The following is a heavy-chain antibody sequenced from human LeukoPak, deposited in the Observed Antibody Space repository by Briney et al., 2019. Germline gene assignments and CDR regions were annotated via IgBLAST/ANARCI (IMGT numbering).Heavy chain of an antibody. D-gene: IGHD2-21*01. CDR2: INLNNGDT. Sequence: ASVKVSCKASGYSFTDYYMHWVRQAPGQGLEWMGWINLNNGDTKSAQKFQGRVTMTRDTSITTVYMEVSWLTSDDTAIYYCARADRLHGGPYLIGPWGQGTLVTVSS. CDR3: ARADRLHGGPYLIGP. J-gene: IGHJ5*02. CDR1: GYSFTDYY. V-gene: IGHV1-2*02.